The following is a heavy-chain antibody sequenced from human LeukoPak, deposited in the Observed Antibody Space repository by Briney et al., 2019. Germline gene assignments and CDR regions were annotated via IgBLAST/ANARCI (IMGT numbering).Heavy chain of an antibody. J-gene: IGHJ4*02. D-gene: IGHD6-19*01. CDR2: MYHSGST. CDR1: GYSISNAYY. V-gene: IGHV4-38-2*01. CDR3: VRHPRYSTGCAIDY. Sequence: SETLSLTCAVSGYSISNAYYWGWIRQPPGKGLEWIASMYHSGSTYYNPSLKSRVTISVDTSKNQFSLKLNSVTAADTAVYYCVRHPRYSTGCAIDYWGQGTLVTVSS.